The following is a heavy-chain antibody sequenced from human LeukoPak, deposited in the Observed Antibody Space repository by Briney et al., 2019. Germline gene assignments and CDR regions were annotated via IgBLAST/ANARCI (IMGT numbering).Heavy chain of an antibody. CDR3: ARDGIWFGELLKSFDP. Sequence: GGSLRLSCAASGFTFSSYEMNWVRQAPGKGLEWVSYISSSGSTIYYADSVKGRFTISRDNAKNSLYLQMNSQRAEDTAVYYCARDGIWFGELLKSFDPWGQGTLVTVSS. D-gene: IGHD3-10*01. V-gene: IGHV3-48*03. CDR2: ISSSGSTI. CDR1: GFTFSSYE. J-gene: IGHJ5*02.